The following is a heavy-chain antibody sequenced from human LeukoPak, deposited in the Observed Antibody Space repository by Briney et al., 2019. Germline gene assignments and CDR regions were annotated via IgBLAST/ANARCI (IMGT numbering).Heavy chain of an antibody. Sequence: PGGSLRLSCAASGFTFSSYGMSWVRQAPGKGLEWVSAISGSGGSTYYADSVKGRFTISRDNSKNTLYLQMNSLRAEDTAVYYCANHYPPGIAAGSFDYWGQGTLVTVSS. CDR1: GFTFSSYG. CDR3: ANHYPPGIAAGSFDY. D-gene: IGHD6-25*01. J-gene: IGHJ4*02. V-gene: IGHV3-23*01. CDR2: ISGSGGST.